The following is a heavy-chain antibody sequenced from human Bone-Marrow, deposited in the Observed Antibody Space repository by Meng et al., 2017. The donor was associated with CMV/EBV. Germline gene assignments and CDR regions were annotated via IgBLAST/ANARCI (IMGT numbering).Heavy chain of an antibody. CDR1: GYSFNDFA. J-gene: IGHJ4*02. Sequence: ASVKVSCKASGYSFNDFAVNWVRQAPGQGLEWMGWISAHNGNTSYAQKFQGRVTMTTDTSTSTAYVEVRSLRFDDTAVYYCARAGRGVYDFWSGYSYPDYCGQGTLVTVSS. CDR2: ISAHNGNT. CDR3: ARAGRGVYDFWSGYSYPDY. V-gene: IGHV1-18*01. D-gene: IGHD3-3*01.